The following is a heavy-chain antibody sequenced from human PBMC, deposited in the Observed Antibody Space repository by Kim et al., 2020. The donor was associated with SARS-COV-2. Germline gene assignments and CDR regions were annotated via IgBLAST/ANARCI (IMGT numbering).Heavy chain of an antibody. J-gene: IGHJ4*02. CDR2: IIPIFGTA. CDR3: ARDGPSWGYDILTGYYPH. Sequence: SVKVSCKASGGTFSSYAISWVRQAPGQGLEWMGGIIPIFGTANYAQKFQGRVTITADESTSTAYMELSSLRSEDTAVYYCARDGPSWGYDILTGYYPHWGQGTLVTVSS. CDR1: GGTFSSYA. D-gene: IGHD3-9*01. V-gene: IGHV1-69*13.